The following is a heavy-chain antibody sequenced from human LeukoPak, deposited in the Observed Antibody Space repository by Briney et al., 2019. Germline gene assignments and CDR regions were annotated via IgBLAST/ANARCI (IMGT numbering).Heavy chain of an antibody. V-gene: IGHV3-30-3*01. CDR2: ISYDGSNK. CDR3: ARDRFLGWLLHPIYYYYYGMDV. Sequence: GGSLRLSCAASGFTFSSYAMHWVRQAPGKGLEWVAVISYDGSNKYYADSVKGRFTISRDNSKNTLYLQMNSLRAEDTAVYYCARDRFLGWLLHPIYYYYYGMDVWGQGTTVTVSS. J-gene: IGHJ6*02. CDR1: GFTFSSYA. D-gene: IGHD3-3*01.